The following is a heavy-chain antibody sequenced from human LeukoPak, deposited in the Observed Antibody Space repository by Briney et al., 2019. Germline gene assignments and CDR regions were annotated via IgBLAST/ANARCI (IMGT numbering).Heavy chain of an antibody. CDR3: ARGPANSNFGDIYYYYMDV. V-gene: IGHV3-33*01. CDR2: IWYDGSIK. J-gene: IGHJ6*03. D-gene: IGHD4-11*01. Sequence: PGGSLRLSCAASGFLFSDYGMHWVRQAPGKGLEWVAVIWYDGSIKYYADPVKGRFTISRDNSKNTLYLQMNSLRAEDTAVYYCARGPANSNFGDIYYYYMDVWGKGTTVTVSS. CDR1: GFLFSDYG.